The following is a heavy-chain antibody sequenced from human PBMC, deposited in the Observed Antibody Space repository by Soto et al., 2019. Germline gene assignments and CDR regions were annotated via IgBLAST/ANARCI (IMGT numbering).Heavy chain of an antibody. CDR1: GFTFSNYG. D-gene: IGHD2-2*01. J-gene: IGHJ6*02. Sequence: PGGSLRLSCAASGFTFSNYGMHWVRQAPGKGLEWVAVISYDGSNKYYADSVKGRFTISRDNSKNTLYLQMNSLRAEDTAVYYCAKAVGYCSSTSCRDYYFYYGMDVWDQGTTVTVSS. CDR2: ISYDGSNK. CDR3: AKAVGYCSSTSCRDYYFYYGMDV. V-gene: IGHV3-30*18.